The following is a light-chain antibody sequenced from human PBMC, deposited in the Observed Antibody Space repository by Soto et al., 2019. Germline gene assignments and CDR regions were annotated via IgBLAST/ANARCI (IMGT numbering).Light chain of an antibody. Sequence: QSALTQPASVSGSPGQSITISCTGTSSDVGGYNYVSWYQQHPGKAPKLMIYEVSNRPSGVSNRFSGSKSGNTASLTISGLQVEDEADYYCISYTRSSTLVFGGGTKLTVL. CDR2: EVS. CDR3: ISYTRSSTLV. V-gene: IGLV2-14*01. CDR1: SSDVGGYNY. J-gene: IGLJ2*01.